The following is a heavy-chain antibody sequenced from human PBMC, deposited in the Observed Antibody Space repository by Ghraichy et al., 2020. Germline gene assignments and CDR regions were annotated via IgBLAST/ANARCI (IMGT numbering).Heavy chain of an antibody. J-gene: IGHJ5*02. CDR2: INHSGST. CDR3: ARGGRITGTTIPLSWFDP. V-gene: IGHV4-34*01. Sequence: SETLSLTCAVYGGSFSGYYWSWIRQPPGKGLEWIWEINHSGSTNYNPSLKSRVTISVDTSKNQFSLKLSSVTAADTAVYYCARGGRITGTTIPLSWFDPWGQGTLVTVSS. D-gene: IGHD1-7*01. CDR1: GGSFSGYY.